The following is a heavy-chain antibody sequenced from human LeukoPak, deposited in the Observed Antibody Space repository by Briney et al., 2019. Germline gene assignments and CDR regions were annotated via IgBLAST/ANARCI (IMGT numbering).Heavy chain of an antibody. CDR2: ISGSGGST. D-gene: IGHD2-2*01. V-gene: IGHV3-23*01. CDR3: AKVGDIVVTTDWFDP. CDR1: GFTFSSYA. J-gene: IGHJ5*02. Sequence: GGSLRLSCAASGFTFSSYAMSWVRQAPGKGLEWVSAISGSGGSTYYADSVKGRFTISRDNSKNTLYLQMNSLRAEDTAVYYCAKVGDIVVTTDWFDPGGQGTLVTVSS.